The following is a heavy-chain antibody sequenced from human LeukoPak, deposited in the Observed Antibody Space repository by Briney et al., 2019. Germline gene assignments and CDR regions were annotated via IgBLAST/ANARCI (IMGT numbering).Heavy chain of an antibody. Sequence: GGSLRLSCAASGFTVSSNYMSWVRQAPGKGLEWVSVIYSGGSTYYADSVKGRFTISRDNSKNTLNLQMNSLRAEDAAVYYCAKENGYNYYFDYWGQGTLVTVSS. CDR2: IYSGGST. V-gene: IGHV3-66*01. CDR1: GFTVSSNY. J-gene: IGHJ4*02. D-gene: IGHD5-24*01. CDR3: AKENGYNYYFDY.